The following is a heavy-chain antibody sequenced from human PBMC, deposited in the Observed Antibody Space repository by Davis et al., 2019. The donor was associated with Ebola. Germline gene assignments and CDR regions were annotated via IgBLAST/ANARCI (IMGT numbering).Heavy chain of an antibody. J-gene: IGHJ6*02. Sequence: ASVKVSCKASGYTFTSYGISWVRQAPGQGLEWMGWISAYNGNTNYAQKLQGRVTMTTDTSTSTAYMELRSLRSDDTAVYYCATIMKTYYYGSGSYYTNYYYGMDVWGQGTTVTVSS. CDR3: ATIMKTYYYGSGSYYTNYYYGMDV. CDR2: ISAYNGNT. CDR1: GYTFTSYG. D-gene: IGHD3-10*01. V-gene: IGHV1-18*01.